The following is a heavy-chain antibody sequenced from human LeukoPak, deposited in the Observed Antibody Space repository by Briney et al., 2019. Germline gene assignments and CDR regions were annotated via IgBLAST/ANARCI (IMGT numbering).Heavy chain of an antibody. J-gene: IGHJ4*02. CDR2: IHYSGST. CDR1: VDSSTSYY. Sequence: SETLSLTCSVYVDSSTSYYWSWIRQPPGKGLEWIGYIHYSGSTNYNPSLRSRVTISVDTSKNQFSLRLSSVTAADTAVYYCVRGWISPHSGYDYDYFDYWGQGALVTVSS. D-gene: IGHD5-12*01. CDR3: VRGWISPHSGYDYDYFDY. V-gene: IGHV4-59*01.